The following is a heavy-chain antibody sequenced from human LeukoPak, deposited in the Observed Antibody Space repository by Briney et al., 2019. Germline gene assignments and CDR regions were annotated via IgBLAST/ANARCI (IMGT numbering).Heavy chain of an antibody. Sequence: PGGSLRLSWAASGFTFSSYGMHWVRQAPGKGLEWVAFIQYDGSNKYYADSVKGRFTISRDNSKNTLYLQMNSLRAEDTAVYYCASPGEDYYFDYWGQGTLVTVSS. CDR1: GFTFSSYG. CDR2: IQYDGSNK. D-gene: IGHD3-16*01. CDR3: ASPGEDYYFDY. V-gene: IGHV3-30*02. J-gene: IGHJ4*02.